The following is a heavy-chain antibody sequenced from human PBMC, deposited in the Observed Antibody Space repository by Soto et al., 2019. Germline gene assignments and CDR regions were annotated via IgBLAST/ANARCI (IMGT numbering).Heavy chain of an antibody. CDR3: ASISTVYSRGWYFY. V-gene: IGHV1-18*01. J-gene: IGHJ4*02. CDR1: GYTFTSYG. Sequence: QVQLVQSGAEVKKPGASVKVSCKASGYTFTSYGISWVRQTPGQVLEWMGWISAYNGNTNYAQKLKGRVTMTTDTSTSTAYMELRSLRSDDTAVYYCASISTVYSRGWYFYWGKGTLVTVSS. CDR2: ISAYNGNT. D-gene: IGHD6-19*01.